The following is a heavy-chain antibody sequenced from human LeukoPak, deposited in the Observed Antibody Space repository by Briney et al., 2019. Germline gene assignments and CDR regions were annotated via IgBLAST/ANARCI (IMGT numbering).Heavy chain of an antibody. CDR1: GYTFTIYA. CDR2: ISAYNGNT. CDR3: AREFTKGFDY. V-gene: IGHV1-18*01. J-gene: IGHJ4*02. D-gene: IGHD2-8*01. Sequence: ASVNVSCKASGYTFTIYAMNWVRQAPGQGLEWMGWISAYNGNTNYAQKVQDRVTMTTDTSTSTVYMELRSLRSDDTAVYYCAREFTKGFDYWGQGTLVTVS.